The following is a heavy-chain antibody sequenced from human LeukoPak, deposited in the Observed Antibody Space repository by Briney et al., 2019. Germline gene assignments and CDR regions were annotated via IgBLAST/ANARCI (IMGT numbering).Heavy chain of an antibody. CDR1: GFTFSNIG. J-gene: IGHJ4*02. CDR3: ARPSPPGDRYNPSDY. Sequence: GGSLRLFCAASGFTFSNIGMHWVRQAPGEGLGGVAVKWYDGSKKYYADSVNGRFPLSRANSNSMVYLQMPSLSLEDTAIYYCARPSPPGDRYNPSDYWRPGPLVILSS. CDR2: KWYDGSKK. D-gene: IGHD5-24*01. V-gene: IGHV3-30*19.